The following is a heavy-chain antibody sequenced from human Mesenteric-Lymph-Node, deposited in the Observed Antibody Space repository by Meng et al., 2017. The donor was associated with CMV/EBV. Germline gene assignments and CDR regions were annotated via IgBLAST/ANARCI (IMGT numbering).Heavy chain of an antibody. Sequence: SETLSLTCTVSNGSINHYFWNWIRQPPGKGLEWIGYIYSSGDTNYNPSLKSRVTMSVDMSKNQFSLNLDSVTAADTGVYYCARILLGWGEFGWGQGTLVTVPQ. CDR1: NGSINHYF. D-gene: IGHD3-16*01. J-gene: IGHJ4*02. CDR2: IYSSGDT. V-gene: IGHV4-59*01. CDR3: ARILLGWGEFG.